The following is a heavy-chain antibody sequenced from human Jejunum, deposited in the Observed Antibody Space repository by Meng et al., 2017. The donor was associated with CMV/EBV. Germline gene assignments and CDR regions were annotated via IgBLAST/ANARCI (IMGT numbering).Heavy chain of an antibody. V-gene: IGHV1-18*01. D-gene: IGHD1-26*01. CDR1: GYTFTSYG. J-gene: IGHJ4*02. CDR2: ISAYNGNT. Sequence: ASGYTFTSYGIGWVRPAPGQGLEWMGWISAYNGNTNYAQKLQGRVTMTTDTSTSTAYMELRSLRSDDTAVYYCARDSVGATTAGYWGQGTLVTVSS. CDR3: ARDSVGATTAGY.